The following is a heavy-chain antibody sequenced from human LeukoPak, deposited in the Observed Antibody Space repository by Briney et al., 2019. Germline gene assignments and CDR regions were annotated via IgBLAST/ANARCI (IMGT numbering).Heavy chain of an antibody. CDR1: GGSINSFY. CDR2: IYYSGST. D-gene: IGHD3-10*01. CDR3: ARLYLSYGSGSYFGP. J-gene: IGHJ5*02. Sequence: SETLSLTCTVSGGSINSFYWSWVRQPAGKGLEWIGRIYYSGSTYYNPSLKSRVTISVDTSKNQFSLKLSSVTAADTAVYYCARLYLSYGSGSYFGPWGQGTLVTVSS. V-gene: IGHV4-59*05.